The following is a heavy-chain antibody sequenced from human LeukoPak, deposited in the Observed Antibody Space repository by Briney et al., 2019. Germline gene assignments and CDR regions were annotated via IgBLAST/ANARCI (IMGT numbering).Heavy chain of an antibody. Sequence: RAGGSLRLSCAASGFTFSSYAMNWVRQAPGKGLEWVSSISASGGRTYYADSVKGRFTISRDNSKNTLYLQMSSLRAEDTAVYYCVKDRTGGYWGQGTLVTVSS. CDR3: VKDRTGGY. CDR1: GFTFSSYA. D-gene: IGHD1/OR15-1a*01. J-gene: IGHJ4*02. V-gene: IGHV3-23*01. CDR2: ISASGGRT.